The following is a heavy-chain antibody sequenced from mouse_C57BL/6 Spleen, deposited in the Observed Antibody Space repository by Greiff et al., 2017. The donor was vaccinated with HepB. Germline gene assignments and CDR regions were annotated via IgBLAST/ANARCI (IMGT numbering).Heavy chain of an antibody. CDR1: GYNFTSYW. D-gene: IGHD1-1*01. J-gene: IGHJ3*01. Sequence: QVQLQQPGAELVKPGASVKLSCKASGYNFTSYWMHWVKQRPGRGLEWIGRIDPNSGGTKYNEKFKSKATLTVDKPSSPAYMQLSSLTSEDSAVYYCARDYGSSIFAYWGQGTLVTVTA. V-gene: IGHV1-72*01. CDR2: IDPNSGGT. CDR3: ARDYGSSIFAY.